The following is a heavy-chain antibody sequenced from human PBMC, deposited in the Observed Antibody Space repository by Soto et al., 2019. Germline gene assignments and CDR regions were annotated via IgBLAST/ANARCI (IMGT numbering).Heavy chain of an antibody. CDR3: ARDVPGTAVNH. Sequence: QVQLQESGPGLVKPSETLSLTCTVSGGSVSSGSYYWSWIRQPPGKGLEWIGYNYYSGSTNYNPSLKGRVTISVDTSKNQCSLKLSSVTAADTAVYYCARDVPGTAVNHWGQVTLVTVSS. CDR2: NYYSGST. CDR1: GGSVSSGSYY. J-gene: IGHJ5*02. D-gene: IGHD3-10*01. V-gene: IGHV4-61*01.